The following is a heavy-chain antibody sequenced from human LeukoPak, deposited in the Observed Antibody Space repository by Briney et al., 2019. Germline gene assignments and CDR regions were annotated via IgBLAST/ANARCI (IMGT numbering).Heavy chain of an antibody. CDR1: GGTFNSYA. J-gene: IGHJ5*02. CDR3: ARSPYCRGGSCYQPNWFDP. V-gene: IGHV1-69*06. D-gene: IGHD2-15*01. CDR2: IIPIFATA. Sequence: ASVKVSCKASGGTFNSYAISWVRQAPGQGLEWMGRIIPIFATATYAQKFQGRITITADKPTSTAYMELSSLRSEDTAVYYCARSPYCRGGSCYQPNWFDPWGQGTLVTVSS.